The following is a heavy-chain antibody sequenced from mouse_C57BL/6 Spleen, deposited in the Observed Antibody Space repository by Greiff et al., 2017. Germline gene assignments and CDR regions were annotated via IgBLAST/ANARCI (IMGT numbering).Heavy chain of an antibody. CDR1: GFTFSSYA. CDR3: TRADYYGSSSFDY. V-gene: IGHV5-9-1*02. CDR2: ISSGGDYI. D-gene: IGHD1-1*01. Sequence: EVKLQESGEGLVKPGGSLKLSCAASGFTFSSYAMSWVRQTPEKRLEWVAYISSGGDYIYYADTVKGRFTISRDNARNTLYLQMSSLKSEDTAMYYCTRADYYGSSSFDYWGQGTTLTVSS. J-gene: IGHJ2*01.